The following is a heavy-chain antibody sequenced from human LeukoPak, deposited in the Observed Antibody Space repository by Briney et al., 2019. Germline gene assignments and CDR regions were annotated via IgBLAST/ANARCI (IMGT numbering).Heavy chain of an antibody. J-gene: IGHJ4*02. CDR1: GFTFSSYG. V-gene: IGHV3-30*18. Sequence: GGSLRLSCAASGFTFSSYGMHWVRQAPGKGLEWVAVISYDGSNKYYADSVKGRFTIPRDNSKNTLYLQMNSLRAEDTAVYYCAKKDDLDYWGQGTLVTVSS. CDR2: ISYDGSNK. CDR3: AKKDDLDY. D-gene: IGHD2-15*01.